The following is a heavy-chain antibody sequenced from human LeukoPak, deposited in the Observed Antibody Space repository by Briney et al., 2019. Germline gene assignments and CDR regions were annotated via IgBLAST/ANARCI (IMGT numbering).Heavy chain of an antibody. Sequence: GGSLRLSCAASGFTFSSSAMSWVRQVPGKGLEWVSGISSSGGSTNYAHSVKGRFTISRDNSKNTLYLQRDSLRPEDTGIYYCARGATNDFWSGYGWFDPWGQGTLVTVSS. V-gene: IGHV3-23*01. J-gene: IGHJ5*02. CDR1: GFTFSSSA. CDR2: ISSSGGST. D-gene: IGHD3-3*01. CDR3: ARGATNDFWSGYGWFDP.